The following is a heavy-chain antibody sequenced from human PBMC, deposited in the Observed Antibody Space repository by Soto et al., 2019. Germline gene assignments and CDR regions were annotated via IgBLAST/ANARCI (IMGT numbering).Heavy chain of an antibody. CDR1: GYTFTSYG. CDR2: ISAYNGNT. Sequence: ASVKVSCKASGYTFTSYGISWVRQAPGQGLEWMGWISAYNGNTNYAQKLQGRVTMTTDTSTSTAYMELRSLRSDDTAVYYCAREDIAVAGFGGYWFDPWGQGTLVTVSS. D-gene: IGHD6-19*01. V-gene: IGHV1-18*01. CDR3: AREDIAVAGFGGYWFDP. J-gene: IGHJ5*02.